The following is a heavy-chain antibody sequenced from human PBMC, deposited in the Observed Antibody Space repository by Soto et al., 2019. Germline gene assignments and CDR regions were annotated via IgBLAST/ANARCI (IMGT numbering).Heavy chain of an antibody. Sequence: QVQLLQSGAEVKKPGSSVKVSCKTSRDTFNKYAFNWVRQAPGQGLEWRGWIIPIFSSRNYAEKFQGRVTITADDSTSTAYMELRSLRFEDTAVYYCARGETYLGVWGQGTTVTVSS. V-gene: IGHV1-69*01. J-gene: IGHJ6*02. CDR1: RDTFNKYA. CDR2: IIPIFSSR. CDR3: ARGETYLGV. D-gene: IGHD3-16*01.